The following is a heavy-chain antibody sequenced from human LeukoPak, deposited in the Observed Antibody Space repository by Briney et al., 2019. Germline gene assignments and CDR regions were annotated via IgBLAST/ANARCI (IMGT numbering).Heavy chain of an antibody. CDR3: AKAEPPGIAAAGHLDY. D-gene: IGHD6-13*01. CDR1: GFTFSSYG. V-gene: IGHV3-30*18. CDR2: ISYDGSNK. J-gene: IGHJ4*02. Sequence: GGSLRLSCAASGFTFSSYGMHWVRQAPGKGLEWVAVISYDGSNKYYADSVKGRFTISRDNSKNTLYLQMNSLRAEDTAVYYCAKAEPPGIAAAGHLDYWGQGTLVTVSS.